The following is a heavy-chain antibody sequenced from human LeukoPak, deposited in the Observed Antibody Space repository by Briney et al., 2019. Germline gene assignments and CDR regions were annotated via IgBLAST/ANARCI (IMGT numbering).Heavy chain of an antibody. CDR3: ATFRGDAFDI. CDR2: INHSGST. CDR1: GGSFSGYY. V-gene: IGHV4-34*01. D-gene: IGHD2/OR15-2a*01. Sequence: SETLSLTCAVYGGSFSGYYWSWIRQPPGKGLEWIGEINHSGSTNYNPSLKSRVTISVDTSKNQFSLKLSSVTAADTAVYYCATFRGDAFDIWGQGTMVTVSS. J-gene: IGHJ3*02.